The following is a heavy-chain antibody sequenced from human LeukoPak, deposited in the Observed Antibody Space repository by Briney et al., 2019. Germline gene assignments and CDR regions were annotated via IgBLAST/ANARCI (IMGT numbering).Heavy chain of an antibody. CDR1: GFTFSRYW. D-gene: IGHD3-10*01. Sequence: GGSLRLSCAASGFTFSRYWMSWVRQAPGKGLEWVANIKQDGSEKYYVDSVKGRFTISRDNAKNSVYLHMNSLRAEDTALYYCARDRESGWGQGTLVTVSS. CDR3: ARDRESG. V-gene: IGHV3-7*01. CDR2: IKQDGSEK. J-gene: IGHJ4*02.